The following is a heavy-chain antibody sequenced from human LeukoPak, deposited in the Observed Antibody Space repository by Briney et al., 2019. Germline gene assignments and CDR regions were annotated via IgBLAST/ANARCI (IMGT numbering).Heavy chain of an antibody. Sequence: ASVKVSCKASGYTFTSYGISWVRQAPGQGLEWMGWISAYNGNTNYAQKLQGRVTMTTDTSTSTAYMELRSLRSDDTAVCYCATAGYSSGWYYFDYWGQGTLVTVSS. CDR1: GYTFTSYG. D-gene: IGHD6-19*01. J-gene: IGHJ4*02. CDR2: ISAYNGNT. CDR3: ATAGYSSGWYYFDY. V-gene: IGHV1-18*01.